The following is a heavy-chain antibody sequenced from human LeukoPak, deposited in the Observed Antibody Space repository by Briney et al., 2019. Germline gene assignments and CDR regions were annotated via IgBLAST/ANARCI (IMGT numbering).Heavy chain of an antibody. Sequence: GESLKISCAASGFTFGSSYMHWVRQDPGKGLVWVSCISSDGTSTNYADSVKGRFTISRDNPKNTVYLQMNSLRAEDTAVYYCARDVGSSLHSWGQGTLVIVSS. D-gene: IGHD2-2*01. CDR3: ARDVGSSLHS. V-gene: IGHV3-74*01. CDR2: ISSDGTST. CDR1: GFTFGSSY. J-gene: IGHJ4*02.